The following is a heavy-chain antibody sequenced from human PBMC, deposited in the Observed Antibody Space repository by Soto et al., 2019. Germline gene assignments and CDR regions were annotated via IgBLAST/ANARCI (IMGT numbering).Heavy chain of an antibody. CDR1: GYTFTSYG. V-gene: IGHV1-18*01. Sequence: GASVKVSCKASGYTFTSYGISWVRQAPGQGLEWMGWISAYNDNTNYAQKLQGRVTMTTDTSTSTAYMELRSLRSDDTAVYYCARDRVVPAAPYYYYGMDVWGQGTTVTVSS. CDR3: ARDRVVPAAPYYYYGMDV. J-gene: IGHJ6*02. CDR2: ISAYNDNT. D-gene: IGHD2-2*01.